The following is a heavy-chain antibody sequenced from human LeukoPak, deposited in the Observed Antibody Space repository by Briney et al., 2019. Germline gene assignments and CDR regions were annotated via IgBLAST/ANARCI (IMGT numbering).Heavy chain of an antibody. D-gene: IGHD3-10*01. CDR2: IRQDGTEK. V-gene: IGHV3-7*03. CDR1: GFTFSSYW. J-gene: IGHJ4*02. Sequence: GGSLRLSCAASGFTFSSYWMSWVRQAPGKGLEWVANIRQDGTEKNYVDPVKGRFTISRDNVENSLYLQMNSLRAEDTAVYYCARIGDDYWGQGTLVTVSS. CDR3: ARIGDDY.